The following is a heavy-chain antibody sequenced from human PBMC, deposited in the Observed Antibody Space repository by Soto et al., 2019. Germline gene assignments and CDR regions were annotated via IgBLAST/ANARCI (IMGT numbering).Heavy chain of an antibody. Sequence: QVQLVQSGAEVKKPGSSVKVSCKASGGTFSSYTISWVRQAPGQGLEWMGRIIPILGIANYAQKFQGRVMITADNSTSTAYMGLSSLRSEDTAVYYCARDVPDCSSTSCSLGSWGQGTLVTVSS. CDR2: IIPILGIA. CDR1: GGTFSSYT. J-gene: IGHJ5*02. CDR3: ARDVPDCSSTSCSLGS. D-gene: IGHD2-2*01. V-gene: IGHV1-69*08.